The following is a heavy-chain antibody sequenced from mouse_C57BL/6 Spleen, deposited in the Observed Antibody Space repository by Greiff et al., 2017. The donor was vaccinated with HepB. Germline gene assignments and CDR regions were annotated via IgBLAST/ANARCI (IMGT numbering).Heavy chain of an antibody. CDR3: ARGVTTVVDWYFDV. V-gene: IGHV1-76*01. D-gene: IGHD1-1*01. CDR1: GYTFTDYY. Sequence: VQLVESGAELVRPGASVKLSCKASGYTFTDYYINWVKQRPGQGLEWIARIYPGSGNTYYNEKFKGKATLTAEKSSSTAYMQLSSLTSEDSAVYFCARGVTTVVDWYFDVWGTGTTVTVSS. CDR2: IYPGSGNT. J-gene: IGHJ1*03.